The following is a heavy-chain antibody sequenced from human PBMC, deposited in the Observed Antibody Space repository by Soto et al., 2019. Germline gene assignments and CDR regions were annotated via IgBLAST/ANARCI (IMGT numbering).Heavy chain of an antibody. CDR3: ARASVRICSSTSCYTDPRGMDV. CDR1: AFTFSSYW. V-gene: IGHV3-74*01. J-gene: IGHJ6*02. CDR2: IDADGSST. Sequence: PGGSLRFSCGASAFTFSSYWMHWVRQAPGKGLVWVSRIDADGSSTSYADSVKGRFTISRDNAKNTLYLQLNSLRAEDTAVYYCARASVRICSSTSCYTDPRGMDVWGQGTTVTVSS. D-gene: IGHD2-2*02.